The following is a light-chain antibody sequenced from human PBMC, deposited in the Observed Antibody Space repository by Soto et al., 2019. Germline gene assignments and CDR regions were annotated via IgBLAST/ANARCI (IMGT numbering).Light chain of an antibody. CDR3: QSYDSSLSGYVV. CDR1: SSNIGAGYD. CDR2: GNS. Sequence: QLVLTQPPSVSGAPGQRVTISCTGSSSNIGAGYDVHWYQQLPGTAPKHLIYGNSNPPSGVPDRFSGSKSGTSAPLAITGLQAEDEADYYCQSYDSSLSGYVVFGGGTKLTVL. J-gene: IGLJ2*01. V-gene: IGLV1-40*01.